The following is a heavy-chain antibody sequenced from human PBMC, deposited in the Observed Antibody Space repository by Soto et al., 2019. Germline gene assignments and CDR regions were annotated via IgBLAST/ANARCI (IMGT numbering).Heavy chain of an antibody. D-gene: IGHD3-16*01. V-gene: IGHV2-5*02. CDR3: AHIPNYYQYDWFDP. J-gene: IGHJ5*02. CDR2: IYWDDDK. CDR1: GFSLTTRGVG. Sequence: QITLKESGPTLVKPTQTLPLTCTFSGFSLTTRGVGVGWIRQHPGKALECLALIYWDDDKRYSPSLQSRLSITKDTTKNQVVLTMTNVDPVDTATYYCAHIPNYYQYDWFDPWGQGTLVSVSS.